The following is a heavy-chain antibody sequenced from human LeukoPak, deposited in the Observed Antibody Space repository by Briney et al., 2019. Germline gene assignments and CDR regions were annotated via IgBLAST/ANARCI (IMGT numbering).Heavy chain of an antibody. V-gene: IGHV3-11*01. CDR1: GFTFSDYY. CDR3: ARSGGSSGYYKYYYYYMDV. CDR2: ISSSGSTI. Sequence: GGSLRLSCAASGFTFSDYYMSWIRQAPGKGLEWVSYISSSGSTIYYADSVKVRFTISRDNAKNSLYLQMNSLRAEDTAVYYCARSGGSSGYYKYYYYYMDVWGKGTTVTISS. D-gene: IGHD3-22*01. J-gene: IGHJ6*03.